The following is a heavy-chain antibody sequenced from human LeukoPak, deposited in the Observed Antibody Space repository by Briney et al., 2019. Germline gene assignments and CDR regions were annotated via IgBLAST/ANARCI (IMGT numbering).Heavy chain of an antibody. CDR2: INPNSGGT. J-gene: IGHJ1*01. Sequence: ASVKVSCKASGYTFTSYYMHWVRQAPGQGLEWMGWINPNSGGTNYAQKFQGRVTMTRDTSISTAYMELSRLRSDDTAVYYCARGIYYDSSGYSPIQHWGQGTLVTVSS. CDR1: GYTFTSYY. CDR3: ARGIYYDSSGYSPIQH. D-gene: IGHD3-22*01. V-gene: IGHV1-2*02.